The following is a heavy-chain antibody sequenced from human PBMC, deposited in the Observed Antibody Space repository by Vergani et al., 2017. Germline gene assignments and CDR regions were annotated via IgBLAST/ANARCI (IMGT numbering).Heavy chain of an antibody. CDR3: ARDRYGYDSSVDY. CDR2: ISYDGSNK. V-gene: IGHV3-30-3*01. J-gene: IGHJ4*02. Sequence: QVQLVESGGGVVQPGRSLRLSCAASGFTFSSYAMHWVRQAPGKGLEWVAVISYDGSNKYYADSVKGRFTISRDNSKNTLYLQMNSLRAEDTAVYYCARDRYGYDSSVDYWGQGTLVTVSS. CDR1: GFTFSSYA. D-gene: IGHD5-12*01.